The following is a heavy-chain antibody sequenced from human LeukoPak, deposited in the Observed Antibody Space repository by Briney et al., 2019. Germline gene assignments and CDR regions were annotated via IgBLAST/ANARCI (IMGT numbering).Heavy chain of an antibody. J-gene: IGHJ3*02. V-gene: IGHV3-64D*09. Sequence: GGSLRHSCSASGFTFNSYAMHWVRQAPGKGLEYVSAINSNGGTTYYADSVKGRFTISRDNSKNTLYLQMSTLRAEDTAVYYCVRRGSSRRDAFHIWGQGTMVAVSS. D-gene: IGHD5-18*01. CDR2: INSNGGTT. CDR3: VRRGSSRRDAFHI. CDR1: GFTFNSYA.